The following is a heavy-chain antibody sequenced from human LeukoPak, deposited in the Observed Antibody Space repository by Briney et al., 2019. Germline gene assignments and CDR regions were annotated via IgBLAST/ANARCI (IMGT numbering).Heavy chain of an antibody. D-gene: IGHD1-26*01. V-gene: IGHV1-69*13. Sequence: ASVKVSCKASGGTFSSYAISWVRQAPGQGLEWMGGIIPIFGTANYAQKFQGRVTITADESTSTAYMEPSSLRSEDTAVYYCARDLDSGSYYGYWGQGTLVTVSS. CDR3: ARDLDSGSYYGY. J-gene: IGHJ4*02. CDR2: IIPIFGTA. CDR1: GGTFSSYA.